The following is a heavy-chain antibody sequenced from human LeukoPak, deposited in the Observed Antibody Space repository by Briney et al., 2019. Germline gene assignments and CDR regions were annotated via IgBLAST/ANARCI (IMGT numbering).Heavy chain of an antibody. D-gene: IGHD1-1*01. CDR1: EFTFGNYG. CDR3: ARDWKTNSFDY. J-gene: IGHJ4*02. V-gene: IGHV3-33*01. Sequence: PGRSLTLSCAASEFTFGNYGMHWVRQAPGKGLEWVAVIWSDGSNKYYADSVKGRFTISRDNSKNTLDLLLNSLRAEDTAIYYCARDWKTNSFDYWGQGTLVTVSS. CDR2: IWSDGSNK.